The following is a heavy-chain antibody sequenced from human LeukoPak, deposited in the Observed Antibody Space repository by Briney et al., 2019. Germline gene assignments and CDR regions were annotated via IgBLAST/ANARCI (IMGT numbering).Heavy chain of an antibody. V-gene: IGHV1-8*03. CDR1: GYTFTSYA. CDR2: MNPNSGNT. D-gene: IGHD3-22*01. J-gene: IGHJ3*02. CDR3: ARGLGDSSGYYYLEAFDI. Sequence: ASVKVSCKASGYTFTSYAMNWVRQAPGQGLEWMGWMNPNSGNTGYAQKFQGRVTITRNTSISTAYMELSSLRSEDTAVYYCARGLGDSSGYYYLEAFDIWGQGTMVTVSS.